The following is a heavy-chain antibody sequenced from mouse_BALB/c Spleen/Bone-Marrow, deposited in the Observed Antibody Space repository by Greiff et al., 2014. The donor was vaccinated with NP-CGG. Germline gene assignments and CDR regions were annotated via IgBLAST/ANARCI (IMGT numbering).Heavy chain of an antibody. CDR2: INPYNGGT. J-gene: IGHJ2*01. CDR1: GYSFTGYT. D-gene: IGHD2-4*01. Sequence: EVQLQQSGPELVKPGASMKISCKASGYSFTGYTLNWVKQSHGKNLEWIGLINPYNGGTRYNQKFKGKATLTVDKSSSTTYMELLSLTSEDSAVYYCARGPSLYNDYGFDYWGQGTTLTVSS. CDR3: ARGPSLYNDYGFDY. V-gene: IGHV1-18*01.